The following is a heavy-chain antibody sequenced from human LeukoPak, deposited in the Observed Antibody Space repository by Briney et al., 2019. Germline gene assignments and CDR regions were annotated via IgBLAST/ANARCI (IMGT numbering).Heavy chain of an antibody. CDR2: IYYSGTT. CDR3: ARGKRRGYYDISGFDY. D-gene: IGHD3-22*01. Sequence: KPSETLSLTCNVSGGSISSYYWSWIRQPPGKGLEWIGYIYYSGTTNYNPSLKSRVTISVDTSKNHFSLKLRSVTAADTAVYYCARGKRRGYYDISGFDYWGQGTLVTVSS. CDR1: GGSISSYY. V-gene: IGHV4-59*08. J-gene: IGHJ4*02.